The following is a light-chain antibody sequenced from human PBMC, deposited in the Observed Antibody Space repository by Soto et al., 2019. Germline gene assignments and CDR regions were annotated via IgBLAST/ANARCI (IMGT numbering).Light chain of an antibody. CDR3: QQRSNWPPFT. J-gene: IGKJ5*01. CDR1: QSVSSN. CDR2: ATS. V-gene: IGKV3-15*01. Sequence: EIVMTQSPATLSVSPGERASLSCRASQSVSSNLAWYRQKPGQTPRLLIYATSTRATGIPARFSGSGSGTDFTPTISRLEPEDFAVYYCQQRSNWPPFTFGQGTRLEIK.